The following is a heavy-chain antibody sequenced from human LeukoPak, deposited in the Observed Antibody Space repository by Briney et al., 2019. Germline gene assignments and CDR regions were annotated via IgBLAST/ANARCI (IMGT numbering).Heavy chain of an antibody. CDR3: ARTNYYDSSGYSQPYYFDY. CDR1: VGSISSYY. V-gene: IGHV4-59*01. D-gene: IGHD3-22*01. Sequence: SETLSLTCTVSVGSISSYYWSWIRQPPGKGLEWIVYIYYSGSTNYNPSLKSRVTISVETSKNQFSLKLSSVTAADTAVYYCARTNYYDSSGYSQPYYFDYWGQGTLVTASS. CDR2: IYYSGST. J-gene: IGHJ4*02.